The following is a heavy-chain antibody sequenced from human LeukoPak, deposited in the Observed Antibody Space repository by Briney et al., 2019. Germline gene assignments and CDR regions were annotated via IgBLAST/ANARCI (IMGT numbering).Heavy chain of an antibody. D-gene: IGHD5-12*01. CDR3: ARGAPAVATIDY. V-gene: IGHV4-34*01. Sequence: SETLSLTCTVSGGSISTYFWSWIRQPPGKGLEWIGEINHSGSTNYNPSLKSRVTISVDTSKNQFSLKLSSVTAADTAVYYCARGAPAVATIDYWGQGTLVTVSS. J-gene: IGHJ4*02. CDR1: GGSISTYF. CDR2: INHSGST.